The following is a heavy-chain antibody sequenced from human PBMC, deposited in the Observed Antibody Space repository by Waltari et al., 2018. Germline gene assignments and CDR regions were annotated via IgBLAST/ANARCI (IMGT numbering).Heavy chain of an antibody. Sequence: QITLKETGPTLVQPTQTLALTCTFPGFSLTHSGVAVGWLRQHPGTALEWLVHIYWDNDKRYNPSLKSRITIIKDTSKNQVILIMTNTDPVDTGTYFCAHRLIGSNTWDYVAFDIWGQGTVVTVSS. D-gene: IGHD3-10*02. J-gene: IGHJ3*02. V-gene: IGHV2-5*02. CDR2: IYWDNDK. CDR3: AHRLIGSNTWDYVAFDI. CDR1: GFSLTHSGVA.